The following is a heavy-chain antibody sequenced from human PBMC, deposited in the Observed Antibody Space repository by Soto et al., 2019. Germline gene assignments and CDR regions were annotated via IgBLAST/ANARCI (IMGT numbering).Heavy chain of an antibody. Sequence: PGGSLRLSCAASGFTLDHYAMHWVRQAPGKGLEWVSGISWHSGSIGYADSVKGRFTISRDNSNNSLYLQMHSLRSEDTHSYYSPKEAEALRQYHYYYIDVWDK. J-gene: IGHJ6*03. V-gene: IGHV3-9*01. CDR3: PKEAEALRQYHYYYIDV. D-gene: IGHD5-12*01. CDR2: ISWHSGSI. CDR1: GFTLDHYA.